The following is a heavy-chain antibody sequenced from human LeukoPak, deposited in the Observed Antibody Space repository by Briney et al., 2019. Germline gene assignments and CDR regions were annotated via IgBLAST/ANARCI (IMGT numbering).Heavy chain of an antibody. D-gene: IGHD3-16*01. V-gene: IGHV4-30-2*01. CDR2: IYHSGST. CDR3: ARGQGEYYFDY. CDR1: GGSISSGGYS. J-gene: IGHJ4*02. Sequence: SETLSLTCAVSGGSISSGGYSWSWIRQPPGKGLEWIGYIYHSGSTYYNPSLKSRVTISVDRSKNQFSLKLSSVTAADTAVYYCARGQGEYYFDYWGQGTLVTVSS.